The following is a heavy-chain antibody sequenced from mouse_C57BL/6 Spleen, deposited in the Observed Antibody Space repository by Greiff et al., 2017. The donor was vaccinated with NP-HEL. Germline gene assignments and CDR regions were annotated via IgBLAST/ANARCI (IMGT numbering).Heavy chain of an antibody. CDR2: INYDGSST. CDR3: ARVEITTVVHWYFDV. V-gene: IGHV5-16*01. D-gene: IGHD1-1*01. CDR1: GFTFSDYY. Sequence: EVQRVESEGGLVQPGSSMKLSCTASGFTFSDYYMAWVRQVPEKGLEWVANINYDGSSTYYLDYLKSRFIISRDNAKNILYLQMSSLKSEDTATYYCARVEITTVVHWYFDVWGTGTTVTVSS. J-gene: IGHJ1*03.